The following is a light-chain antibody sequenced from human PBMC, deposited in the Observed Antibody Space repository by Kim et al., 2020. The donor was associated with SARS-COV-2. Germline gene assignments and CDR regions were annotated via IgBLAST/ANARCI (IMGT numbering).Light chain of an antibody. CDR1: DIGDFDY. CDR2: DVT. CDR3: SSYTAGTTLRV. J-gene: IGLJ1*01. Sequence: GQSITISCTRSDIGDFDYASWYQQHPGRAPKLLICDVTKRPSGVSHRFSGSKSGNTAHLTISGLQTEDEADYYCSSYTAGTTLRVFGTGTKVTVL. V-gene: IGLV2-14*04.